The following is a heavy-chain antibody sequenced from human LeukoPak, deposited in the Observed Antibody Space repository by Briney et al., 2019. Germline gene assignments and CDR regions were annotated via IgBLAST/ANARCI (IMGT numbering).Heavy chain of an antibody. J-gene: IGHJ4*02. CDR2: IYYSGST. CDR1: GGSISSGDYY. CDR3: ARFTPLGTTFFDY. D-gene: IGHD3-16*01. V-gene: IGHV4-30-4*01. Sequence: PSQTLSLTCTVSGGSISSGDYYWSWIRQPPGKGLEWIGYIYYSGSTYYNPSLKSRVTISVDTSKNQFSLKLSSVTAADTAVYYCARFTPLGTTFFDYWGQGTLVTVSS.